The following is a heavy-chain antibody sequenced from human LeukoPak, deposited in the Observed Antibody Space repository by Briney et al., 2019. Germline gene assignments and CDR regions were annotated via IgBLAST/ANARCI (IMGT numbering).Heavy chain of an antibody. CDR2: IRYDGSNK. Sequence: PGGSLRLSCAASGFTFSSYGMQWVRQAPGKGLEWVAFIRYDGSNKYYADSVKGRFTISRDNSKNTLYLQMNSLRAEDTAVYYCAKDGETSYSSSWYGDYYYMDVWGKGTTVTVSS. CDR3: AKDGETSYSSSWYGDYYYMDV. CDR1: GFTFSSYG. J-gene: IGHJ6*03. D-gene: IGHD6-13*01. V-gene: IGHV3-30*02.